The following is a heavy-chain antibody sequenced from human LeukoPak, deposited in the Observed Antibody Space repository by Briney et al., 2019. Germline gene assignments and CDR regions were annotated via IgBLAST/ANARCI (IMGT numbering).Heavy chain of an antibody. CDR1: GFTFSSYA. CDR3: ARDWSIVVPAYSFDY. J-gene: IGHJ4*02. CDR2: ISYDGSNK. V-gene: IGHV3-30*01. Sequence: GRSLRLSCAASGFTFSSYAMHWVRQAPGKGLEWVAVISYDGSNKYYADSVKGRFTISRDNSKNTLYLQMNSLRAEDTAVYYCARDWSIVVPAYSFDYWGQGTLVTVSS. D-gene: IGHD2-15*01.